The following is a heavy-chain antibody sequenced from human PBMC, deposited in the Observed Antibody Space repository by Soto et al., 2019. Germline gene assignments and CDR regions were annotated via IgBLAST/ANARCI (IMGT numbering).Heavy chain of an antibody. CDR3: AREKGGSYGYYYDGMDV. Sequence: QVQLVQSGAEVKKPGSSVKVSCKASGGTFSSYTISWVRQAPGQGLEWMGRIIPILGIANYAQKFQGRVTMPADKALSTAYMELSSLRSNDTAVYYCAREKGGSYGYYYDGMDVWGQGTTVTVSS. CDR1: GGTFSSYT. V-gene: IGHV1-69*08. D-gene: IGHD1-26*01. CDR2: IIPILGIA. J-gene: IGHJ6*02.